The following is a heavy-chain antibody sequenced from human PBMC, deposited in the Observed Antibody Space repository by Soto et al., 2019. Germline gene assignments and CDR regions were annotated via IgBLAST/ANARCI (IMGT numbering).Heavy chain of an antibody. CDR2: IYYNGIT. CDR1: GGSISNYY. D-gene: IGHD3-22*01. V-gene: IGHV4-59*01. J-gene: IGHJ4*02. Sequence: PSETLSLTCTVSGGSISNYYCSWIRQPPGNELEWIAYIYYNGITNYNPSLKSRVTISVDASKNQFSLTLTSVTAADTAVYYCARGRRYYYDNTGPFYFEHWGQGTLVTVPS. CDR3: ARGRRYYYDNTGPFYFEH.